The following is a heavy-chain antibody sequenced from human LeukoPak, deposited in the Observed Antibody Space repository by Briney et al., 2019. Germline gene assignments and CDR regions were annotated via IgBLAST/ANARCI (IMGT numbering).Heavy chain of an antibody. D-gene: IGHD6-19*01. J-gene: IGHJ3*02. CDR2: IFYTGTT. CDR1: GGSISSSSHY. V-gene: IGHV4-39*02. Sequence: SETLSLTCTVSGGSISSSSHYWGWIRQPPGKGLEWIGSIFYTGTTFYNPSLNSRVTISIDTSKNHFSLKLNSVTAADTAVYYCASPTPRGSGWKGAFDIWGQGTMVTVSS. CDR3: ASPTPRGSGWKGAFDI.